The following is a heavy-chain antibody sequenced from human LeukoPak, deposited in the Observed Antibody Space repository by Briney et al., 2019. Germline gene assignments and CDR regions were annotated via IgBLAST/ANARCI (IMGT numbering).Heavy chain of an antibody. Sequence: SDTLSLTCTVSNGSISGFYWSWIRKPPGKALEWIGYIYYSGNTNYNPSLQSPVTISVDTSRNHFLPNLTSVTAADTAVYFCVRFPARKADWGQGTLVTVSS. CDR3: VRFPARKAD. V-gene: IGHV4-59*07. J-gene: IGHJ4*02. D-gene: IGHD2-2*01. CDR1: NGSISGFY. CDR2: IYYSGNT.